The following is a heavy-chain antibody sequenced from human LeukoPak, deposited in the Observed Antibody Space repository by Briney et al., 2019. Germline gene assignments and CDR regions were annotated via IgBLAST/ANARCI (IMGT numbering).Heavy chain of an antibody. J-gene: IGHJ6*04. CDR1: DFSFITYA. Sequence: GGSLRLSCAASDFSFITYAMSWVRQAPGKGLEWVSTISGGGDATYYADSVKGRFTISRDNSKNTLYLQMNSLRAEDTAVYYCAELGITMIGGVWGKGTTVTISS. D-gene: IGHD3-10*02. CDR3: AELGITMIGGV. CDR2: ISGGGDAT. V-gene: IGHV3-23*01.